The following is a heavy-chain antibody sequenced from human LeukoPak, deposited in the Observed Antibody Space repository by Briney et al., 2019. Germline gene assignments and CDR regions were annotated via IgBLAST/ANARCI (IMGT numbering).Heavy chain of an antibody. CDR1: GYTLAIYG. D-gene: IGHD2-21*02. CDR2: ISPYDGDT. Sequence: GASVKVSCKASGYTLAIYGISWVRQAPGQGLEWMAWISPYDGDTNYAQNFEGRVTMTTETSTSTAYMELRSLRSDDTAIYYCARDYCTRGGDCYKEDLFDPWGQGTLVTVSS. CDR3: ARDYCTRGGDCYKEDLFDP. V-gene: IGHV1-18*01. J-gene: IGHJ5*02.